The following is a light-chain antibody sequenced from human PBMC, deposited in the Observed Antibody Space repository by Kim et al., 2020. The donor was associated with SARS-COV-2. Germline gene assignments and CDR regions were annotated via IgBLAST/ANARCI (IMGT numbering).Light chain of an antibody. J-gene: IGKJ4*01. Sequence: LSPGERATVPCRASQSVTTYLAWYQLKPGQAPRLLIYDASHRATGIPARFSGSGSGTDFTLTINSLEPEDFAIYYCQQRINWPSTFGGGTKVDIK. CDR2: DAS. CDR1: QSVTTY. CDR3: QQRINWPST. V-gene: IGKV3-11*01.